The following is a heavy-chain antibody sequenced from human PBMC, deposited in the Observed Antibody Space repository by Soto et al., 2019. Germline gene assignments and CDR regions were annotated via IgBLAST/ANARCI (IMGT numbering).Heavy chain of an antibody. CDR2: IYYSGST. Sequence: SETLSLTCTVSGGSISSSSYYWGWIRQPPGKGLEWIGSIYYSGSTYYNPSLKSRVTISVDTSKNQFSLKLSSVTAADTAVYYCARSYYCGGDCYPFDYWGRGTLVTVSS. CDR3: ARSYYCGGDCYPFDY. D-gene: IGHD2-21*02. CDR1: GGSISSSSYY. V-gene: IGHV4-39*01. J-gene: IGHJ4*02.